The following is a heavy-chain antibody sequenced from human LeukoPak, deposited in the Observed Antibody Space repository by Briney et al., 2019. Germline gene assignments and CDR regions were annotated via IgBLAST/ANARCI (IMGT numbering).Heavy chain of an antibody. CDR1: GFTFSTYA. Sequence: GGSLRLSCAASGFTFSTYAMHWVRQAPGKGLEWVALISYEGSNKYYADSVTGRFTISRDNFTNTLSLQMNSLRDEDTAVYFYARDKEWLFDYWGQGTLVTVSS. CDR2: ISYEGSNK. D-gene: IGHD5-24*01. J-gene: IGHJ4*02. CDR3: ARDKEWLFDY. V-gene: IGHV3-30*01.